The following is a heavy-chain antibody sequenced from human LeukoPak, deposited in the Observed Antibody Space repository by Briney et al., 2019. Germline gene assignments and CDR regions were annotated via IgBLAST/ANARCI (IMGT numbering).Heavy chain of an antibody. J-gene: IGHJ4*02. D-gene: IGHD6-19*01. Sequence: GGSLRLSCAASGFTFSNYAMSWVRQAPGKGLEWVSAISGSGGSTYYADSVKGRFTISRDTSKSTLYLQMNGLRAEDTAVYYCADSPSSGWFRYFDYWGQGTLVTVSS. V-gene: IGHV3-23*01. CDR3: ADSPSSGWFRYFDY. CDR2: ISGSGGST. CDR1: GFTFSNYA.